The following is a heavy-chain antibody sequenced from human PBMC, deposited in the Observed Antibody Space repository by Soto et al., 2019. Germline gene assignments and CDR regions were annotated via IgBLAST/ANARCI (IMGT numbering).Heavy chain of an antibody. V-gene: IGHV1-46*03. CDR2: INPSGGST. CDR3: ARVVDRVATINSPDFYYMDV. D-gene: IGHD5-12*01. J-gene: IGHJ6*03. CDR1: GYTCTIYY. Sequence: ASVKVSCKASGYTCTIYYMHWVLQAPGQGLEWMGIINPSGGSTSYAQKFQGRVTMTRDTSTSTVYMELSSLRSEDTAVYYCARVVDRVATINSPDFYYMDVWGKGTTGTVSS.